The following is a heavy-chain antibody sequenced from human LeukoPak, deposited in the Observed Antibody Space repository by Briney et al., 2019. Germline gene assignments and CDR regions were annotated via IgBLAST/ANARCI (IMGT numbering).Heavy chain of an antibody. Sequence: GGSLRLSCAASGFTFSSYELNWVRQAPGKGLEWVSYITTSGSTIYYADSVKGRFTIFRENTKISLYLQMNSLRAEDTAVYYCVRDYRGFDYWGQGTLVTVSS. CDR1: GFTFSSYE. J-gene: IGHJ4*02. D-gene: IGHD1-26*01. CDR2: ITTSGSTI. V-gene: IGHV3-48*03. CDR3: VRDYRGFDY.